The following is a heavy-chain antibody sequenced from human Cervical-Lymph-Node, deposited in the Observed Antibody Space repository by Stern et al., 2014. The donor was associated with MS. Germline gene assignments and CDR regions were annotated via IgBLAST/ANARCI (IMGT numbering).Heavy chain of an antibody. J-gene: IGHJ5*02. CDR1: GYTLTELS. CDR3: ATAFIYGRPSFPP. D-gene: IGHD2/OR15-2a*01. CDR2: FDPEDGET. V-gene: IGHV1-24*01. Sequence: QVQLMQSGAEVKKPGASVKVSCKVSGYTLTELSMHWVRQAPGKGLEWMGGFDPEDGETIYEQKFQGRVTRTEDTSPETAYMELSSLSSEDTAVYYCATAFIYGRPSFPPWGRGTLVTVSS.